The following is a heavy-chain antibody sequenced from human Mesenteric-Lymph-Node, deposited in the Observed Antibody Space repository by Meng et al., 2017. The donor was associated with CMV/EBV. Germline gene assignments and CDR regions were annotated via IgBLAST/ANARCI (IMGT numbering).Heavy chain of an antibody. CDR1: GFTLTNYW. D-gene: IGHD6-13*01. J-gene: IGHJ4*02. CDR2: ISGSGGST. Sequence: GESLKISCAVSGFTLTNYWMDWVRQAPGKGLEWVSAISGSGGSTYYADSVKGRFTISRDNSKNTLYLQMNSLRAEDTAVYYCAKDPTSSSWYSYFYWGQGTLVTVSS. CDR3: AKDPTSSSWYSYFY. V-gene: IGHV3-23*01.